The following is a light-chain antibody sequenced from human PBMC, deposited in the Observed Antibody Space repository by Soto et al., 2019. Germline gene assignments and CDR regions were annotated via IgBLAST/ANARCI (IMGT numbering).Light chain of an antibody. V-gene: IGLV2-14*01. CDR2: EVS. Sequence: QSALTQPASVSGSPGQTITISCTGTSSDVGGYNYVSWYQQHPVKAPKLLIYEVSNRPSGVSNRFSGSKSGNTASLTSSGLQAEDEADYYCSSYTSSNTGVFGTGTKVTVL. CDR1: SSDVGGYNY. CDR3: SSYTSSNTGV. J-gene: IGLJ1*01.